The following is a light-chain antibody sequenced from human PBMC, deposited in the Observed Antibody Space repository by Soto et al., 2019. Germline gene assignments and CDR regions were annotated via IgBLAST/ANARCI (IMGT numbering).Light chain of an antibody. CDR3: QQYAGSPLT. V-gene: IGKV3-20*01. Sequence: EIVLTQSPGTLSLSPGERATLSCRASQTVSSNYLAWYQQKPGQAPRLLIYGVSSRATGIPDRFSGSGSGTDFTLTINRLEPEDSAVYYCQQYAGSPLTFGGGTKVEIK. CDR2: GVS. J-gene: IGKJ4*01. CDR1: QTVSSNY.